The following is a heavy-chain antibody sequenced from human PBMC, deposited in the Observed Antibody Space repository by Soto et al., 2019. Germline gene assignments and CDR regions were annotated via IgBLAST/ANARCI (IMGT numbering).Heavy chain of an antibody. J-gene: IGHJ6*02. D-gene: IGHD2-2*01. Sequence: SETLSLTCAVSGGSISSSNWWSWVRQPPGKGLEWIGEIYHSGSTNYNPSLKSRVTISVDKSKNQFSLKLSSVTAADTAVYYCARDRTVGYCSSTSCYHYYYYGMDVWGQGXTVTVSS. CDR2: IYHSGST. CDR1: GGSISSSNW. V-gene: IGHV4-4*02. CDR3: ARDRTVGYCSSTSCYHYYYYGMDV.